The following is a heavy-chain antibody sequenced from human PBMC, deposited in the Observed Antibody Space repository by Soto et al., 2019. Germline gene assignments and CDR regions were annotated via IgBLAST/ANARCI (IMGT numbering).Heavy chain of an antibody. Sequence: EALALSCDVSGGSLISGYVSCIRQPPGKGLERIGYISYSGNTNYNPSLKSRVTMSVDTPKNQFSLSLSSVTTADTAVYYCAGLRGYAGSPIDYWGQGTLVTVYS. CDR3: AGLRGYAGSPIDY. D-gene: IGHD2-15*01. J-gene: IGHJ4*02. CDR2: ISYSGNT. CDR1: GGSLISGY. V-gene: IGHV4-59*01.